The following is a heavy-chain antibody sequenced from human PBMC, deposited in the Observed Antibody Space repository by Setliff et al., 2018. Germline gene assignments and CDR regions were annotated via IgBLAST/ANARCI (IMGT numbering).Heavy chain of an antibody. CDR3: VRDRTAYSYGLDV. Sequence: SETLSLTCTVSGGSISPYFWSWIRQPPGKGLEWIGYIYHNGNTNFNPSLKTRLTMSVDTSKNQFALNLRSVTAADTAIYYCVRDRTAYSYGLDVWGQGTTVTVSS. CDR1: GGSISPYF. V-gene: IGHV4-59*01. J-gene: IGHJ6*02. D-gene: IGHD5-18*01. CDR2: IYHNGNT.